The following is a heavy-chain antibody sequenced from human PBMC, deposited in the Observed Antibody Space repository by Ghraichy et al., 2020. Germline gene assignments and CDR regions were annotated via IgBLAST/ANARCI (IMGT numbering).Heavy chain of an antibody. CDR2: ISGSGGRT. D-gene: IGHD4-17*01. V-gene: IGHV3-23*01. J-gene: IGHJ2*01. CDR1: GLTFRSYA. Sequence: GGSLRLSCAASGLTFRSYAMSWVRQAPGKGLEWVSGISGSGGRTYYADSVKGRFTISRDNSKNTLYLQMNSLRAEDTAVYYCAKDFSSVTTSWYFDLWGRGTLVTVSS. CDR3: AKDFSSVTTSWYFDL.